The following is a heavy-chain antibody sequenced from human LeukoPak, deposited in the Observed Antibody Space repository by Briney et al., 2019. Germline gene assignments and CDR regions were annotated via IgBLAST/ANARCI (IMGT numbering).Heavy chain of an antibody. CDR1: GGSISSYY. D-gene: IGHD1-26*01. CDR3: ARLWGGSSSDYYYGMDV. Sequence: SETLSLTCTVSGGSISSYYWSWIRQPPGKGLEWIGYIYYSGSTNYNPSLKSRVTISVDTSKNQFSLKLSSVTAADTAVYYCARLWGGSSSDYYYGMDVWGQGTTVTVSS. CDR2: IYYSGST. J-gene: IGHJ6*02. V-gene: IGHV4-59*08.